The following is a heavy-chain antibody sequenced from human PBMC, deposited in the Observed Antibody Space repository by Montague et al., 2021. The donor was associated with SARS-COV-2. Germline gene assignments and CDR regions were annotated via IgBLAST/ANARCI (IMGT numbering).Heavy chain of an antibody. CDR3: ARIRDYDILTGSYSGFDY. D-gene: IGHD3-9*01. J-gene: IGHJ4*02. CDR2: XDWDDDK. V-gene: IGHV2-70*01. Sequence: PALVEPRQTLTLTCTFSGFSLSTSGMCVSWIRQPPGKALEWLALXDWDDDKYYSTSLKTRLTISKDTSKNQVVLTMTNVDPVDTATYYCARIRDYDILTGSYSGFDYWGQGTLVTVSS. CDR1: GFSLSTSGMC.